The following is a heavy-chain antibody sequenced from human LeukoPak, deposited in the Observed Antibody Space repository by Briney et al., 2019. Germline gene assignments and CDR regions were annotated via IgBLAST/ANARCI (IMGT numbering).Heavy chain of an antibody. CDR2: IKQDGSEK. V-gene: IGHV3-7*01. D-gene: IGHD3-22*01. J-gene: IGHJ4*02. Sequence: PGGSLRLSCAASGFTFSSYWMSWVRQAPGKGLEWVANIKQDGSEKYYVDSVKGRFTISRDNAKNSLYLQMNSLRAEDTAVYYCAREPTYYYDSSGYYHGDYWGQGTLVTVSS. CDR3: AREPTYYYDSSGYYHGDY. CDR1: GFTFSSYW.